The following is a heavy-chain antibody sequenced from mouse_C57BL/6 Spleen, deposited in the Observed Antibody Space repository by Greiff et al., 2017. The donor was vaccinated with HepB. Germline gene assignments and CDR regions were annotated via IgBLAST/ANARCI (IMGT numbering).Heavy chain of an antibody. D-gene: IGHD4-1*01. V-gene: IGHV5-17*01. CDR3: ARGGLGRDYFDY. Sequence: EVKLMESGGGLVKPGGSLKLSCAASGFTFSDYGMHWVRQAPEKGLEWVAYISSGSSTIYYADTVKGRFTISRDNAKNTLFLQMTSLRSEDTAMYYCARGGLGRDYFDYWGQGTTLTVSS. J-gene: IGHJ2*01. CDR1: GFTFSDYG. CDR2: ISSGSSTI.